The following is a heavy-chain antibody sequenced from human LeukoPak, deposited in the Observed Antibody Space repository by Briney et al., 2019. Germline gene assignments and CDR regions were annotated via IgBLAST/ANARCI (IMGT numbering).Heavy chain of an antibody. Sequence: GGSLRLSCAASGFTFSSYAMSWVRQAPGKGLEWVSAISGSGGSTYYADSVKGRFTISRDNSKNTLYLQMNSLRAEDTAVYYCAKAWYYYDSSGYSGLDYWGQGTLVTVSS. CDR1: GFTFSSYA. V-gene: IGHV3-23*01. J-gene: IGHJ4*02. CDR2: ISGSGGST. CDR3: AKAWYYYDSSGYSGLDY. D-gene: IGHD3-22*01.